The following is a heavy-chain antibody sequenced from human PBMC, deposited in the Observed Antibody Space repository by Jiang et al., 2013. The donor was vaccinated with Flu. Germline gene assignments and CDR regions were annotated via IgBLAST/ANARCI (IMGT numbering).Heavy chain of an antibody. CDR2: IHYSGST. CDR3: ARARAPEIAAYYFDY. CDR1: GDSISNIY. J-gene: IGHJ4*02. D-gene: IGHD6-13*01. Sequence: GPGLVKPSETLSLTCTVSGDSISNIYWNWIRQPPGKGLEWIGYIHYSGSTNYNPSLKSRVAISIDTSRNHFSLKLSSVTAADTAVYFCARARAPEIAAYYFDYWGRGSLVTVSS. V-gene: IGHV4-59*01.